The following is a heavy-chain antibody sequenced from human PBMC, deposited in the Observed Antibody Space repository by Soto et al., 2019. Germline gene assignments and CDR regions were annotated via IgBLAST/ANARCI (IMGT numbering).Heavy chain of an antibody. CDR2: FSAYNGNT. Sequence: SLTVSCKASGYSFPTYGISCVRQYAFRGREGMGWFSAYNGNTNYAQKLQGRVTMTTDTSTSTAYMELRSLRADDTAVYYCASSESGYSYGYGDFDIWGQGTMVNVSS. CDR3: ASSESGYSYGYGDFDI. D-gene: IGHD5-18*01. CDR1: GYSFPTYG. J-gene: IGHJ3*02. V-gene: IGHV1-18*04.